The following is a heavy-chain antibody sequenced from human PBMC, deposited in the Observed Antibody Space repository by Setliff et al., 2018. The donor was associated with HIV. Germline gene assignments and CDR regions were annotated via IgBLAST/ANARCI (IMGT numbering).Heavy chain of an antibody. J-gene: IGHJ4*02. V-gene: IGHV1-18*01. Sequence: GASVKVSCKTSGFTFNHYGITWVRQAPGQGLEWMGWISAYNGDTKYSQTFQGRVTMTTDTSTATAFMELRSLRSDDTAVYHCARDPSNTSGWLPYYDYWGQGTLVTVSS. CDR1: GFTFNHYG. CDR3: ARDPSNTSGWLPYYDY. D-gene: IGHD6-19*01. CDR2: ISAYNGDT.